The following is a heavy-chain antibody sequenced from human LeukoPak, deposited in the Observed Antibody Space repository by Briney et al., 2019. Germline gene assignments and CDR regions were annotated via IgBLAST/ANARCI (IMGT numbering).Heavy chain of an antibody. CDR3: ASSSGSTGLDY. D-gene: IGHD3-22*01. CDR2: IWYDGSNK. CDR1: GFTFSSYG. J-gene: IGHJ4*02. V-gene: IGHV3-33*01. Sequence: GGSLRLSCAASGFTFSSYGMHWVRQAPGKGLEWVAVIWYDGSNKYYADSVKGRFTISRDNSKNTLYLQMNSLRAEDTAVYYCASSSGSTGLDYWGQGTLVTVSS.